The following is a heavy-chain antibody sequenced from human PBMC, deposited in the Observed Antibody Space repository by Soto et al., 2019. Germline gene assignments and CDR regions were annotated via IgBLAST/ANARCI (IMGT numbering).Heavy chain of an antibody. CDR1: GYIFIDYG. CDR3: ARNRSYYSGMDV. CDR2: ISGYNDHT. Sequence: GASVKVSCKASGYIFIDYGVSWVRQAPGQGLEWMGWISGYNDHTNYAQKFQERVTMTTDTSTSTAYMEVRGLRSDDTAVYYCARNRSYYSGMDVWGQGTTVTVSS. V-gene: IGHV1-18*01. J-gene: IGHJ6*02.